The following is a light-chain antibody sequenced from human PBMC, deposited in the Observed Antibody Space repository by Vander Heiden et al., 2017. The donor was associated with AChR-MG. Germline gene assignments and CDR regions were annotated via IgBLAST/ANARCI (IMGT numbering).Light chain of an antibody. CDR2: SAS. CDR3: HQNDSTPLWA. J-gene: IGKJ2*01. CDR1: QTISNY. Sequence: DIQMTQSPSSLSASVGDRVTITCRASQTISNYLHWYQQRPGKAPKLLIYSASTLQTGVPSRFSGSGYGTDFTLTISGRQPEDFAPYYCHQNDSTPLWAFGQGTKLDIK. V-gene: IGKV1-39*01.